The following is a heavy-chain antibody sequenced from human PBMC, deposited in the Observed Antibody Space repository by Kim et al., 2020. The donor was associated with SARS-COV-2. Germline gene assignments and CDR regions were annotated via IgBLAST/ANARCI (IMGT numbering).Heavy chain of an antibody. V-gene: IGHV4-34*01. CDR2: INHSGST. CDR3: ARGRGGTTVVTHGLCYYY. J-gene: IGHJ6*01. CDR1: GGSFSGYY. D-gene: IGHD4-17*01. Sequence: SETLSLTCAVYGGSFSGYYWSWIRQPPGKGLEWIGEINHSGSTNYNPSLKSRVTISVDTSKNQFSLKLSSVTAADTAVYYCARGRGGTTVVTHGLCYYY.